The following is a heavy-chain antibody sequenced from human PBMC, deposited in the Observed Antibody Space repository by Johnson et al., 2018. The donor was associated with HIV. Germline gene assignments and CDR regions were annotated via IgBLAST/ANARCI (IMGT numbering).Heavy chain of an antibody. CDR2: ISYAGSNK. J-gene: IGHJ3*02. D-gene: IGHD1-26*01. CDR3: AKDLFTEREDDVFDI. CDR1: GFTFSSYA. V-gene: IGHV3-30-3*01. Sequence: QVQLVESGGGVVQPGGSLRLSCAASGFTFSSYAMHWVRQAPGKGLEWVAVISYAGSNKYYAESVKGRFTISRDNSKNTLYLQMNSLRAEDTAVYYCAKDLFTEREDDVFDIWGQGTMVTVSS.